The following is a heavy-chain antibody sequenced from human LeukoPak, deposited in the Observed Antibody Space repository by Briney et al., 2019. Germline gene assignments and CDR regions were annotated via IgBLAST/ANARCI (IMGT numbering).Heavy chain of an antibody. CDR2: IIPIFGTA. Sequence: ASVKVSCKASGGTLNSFAISWVRQAPGQGLEWMGGIIPIFGTANYAQEFQGGVTITADESTNTAYMELSSLRSEDTAVYYCASRYCSAGRCDSSYYYYYGMDVWGQGTMVTVSS. V-gene: IGHV1-69*13. J-gene: IGHJ6*02. D-gene: IGHD2-15*01. CDR1: GGTLNSFA. CDR3: ASRYCSAGRCDSSYYYYYGMDV.